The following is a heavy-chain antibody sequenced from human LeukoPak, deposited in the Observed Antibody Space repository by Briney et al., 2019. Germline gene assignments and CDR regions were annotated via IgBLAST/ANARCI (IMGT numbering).Heavy chain of an antibody. V-gene: IGHV4-59*01. CDR1: GGSISSYY. CDR2: IYYSGST. J-gene: IGHJ4*02. CDR3: ARDLMFDSSGFYYLGY. Sequence: SETLSLTCTVSGGSISSYYWSWIRQPPGKGLEWLGYIYYSGSTIYNPSLKSRVTISVDTSKNQFSLKLSSVTAADTAVYYCARDLMFDSSGFYYLGYWGQGTLVTVSS. D-gene: IGHD3-22*01.